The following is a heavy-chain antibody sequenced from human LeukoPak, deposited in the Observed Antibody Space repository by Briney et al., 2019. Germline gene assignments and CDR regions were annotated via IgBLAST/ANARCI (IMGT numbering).Heavy chain of an antibody. CDR1: GYTFTGYY. V-gene: IGHV1-2*02. CDR3: ARAPSWFYYMDV. D-gene: IGHD3-9*01. Sequence: GSSVTVSCKASGYTFTGYYMHWVRQAPGQGLEWMGWINPNSGGTNYAQKFQGRVTMTRDTSISTAYMELSRLRSDDTAVDYCARAPSWFYYMDVWGRGTPVTVSS. CDR2: INPNSGGT. J-gene: IGHJ6*03.